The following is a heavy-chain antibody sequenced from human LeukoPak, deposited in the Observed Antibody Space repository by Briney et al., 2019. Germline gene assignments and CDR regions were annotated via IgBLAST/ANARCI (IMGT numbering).Heavy chain of an antibody. J-gene: IGHJ4*02. CDR2: ISAYTGDT. D-gene: IGHD1-26*01. CDR1: GYTFTDYG. CDR3: ASAGRKYSGSYPGGY. V-gene: IGHV1-8*02. Sequence: ASVKVSCKPSGYTFTDYGISWVRQAPGQGLEWMGWISAYTGDTGYSQKFQGRVTMTRNTSISTAYMELSSLRSEDTAVYYCASAGRKYSGSYPGGYWGQGTLVTVSS.